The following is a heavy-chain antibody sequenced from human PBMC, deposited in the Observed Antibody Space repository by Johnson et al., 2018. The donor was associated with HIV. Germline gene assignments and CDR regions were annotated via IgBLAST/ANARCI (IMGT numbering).Heavy chain of an antibody. CDR2: INWNGGRT. D-gene: IGHD5-12*01. V-gene: IGHV3-20*04. CDR1: GFTFDDHG. J-gene: IGHJ3*02. Sequence: VQLVESGGGVVRPGGSLRLSCAASGFTFDDHGMSWVRQGSGKGLEWVSGINWNGGRTGYADSVKGRFTISRDNAKKSLYLQMNSLRAEDTAVYYCAKVLIVATGERAFDIWGQGTMVTVSS. CDR3: AKVLIVATGERAFDI.